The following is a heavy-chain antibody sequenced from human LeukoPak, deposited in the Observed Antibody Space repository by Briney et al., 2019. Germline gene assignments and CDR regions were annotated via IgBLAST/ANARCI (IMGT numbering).Heavy chain of an antibody. CDR3: ARLPAAIRWFDP. D-gene: IGHD2-2*02. J-gene: IGHJ5*02. V-gene: IGHV4-39*07. CDR2: IYHSGST. CDR1: GGSISSSSYY. Sequence: PSETLSLTCTVSGGSISSSSYYWGWIRQPPGKGLEWIGSIYHSGSTYYNPSLKSRVTISVDTSKNQFSLKLSSVTAADTAVYYCARLPAAIRWFDPWGQGTLVTVSS.